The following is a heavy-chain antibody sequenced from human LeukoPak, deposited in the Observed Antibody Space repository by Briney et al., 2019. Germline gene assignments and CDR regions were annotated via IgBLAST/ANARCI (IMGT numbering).Heavy chain of an antibody. CDR2: IYYSGST. J-gene: IGHJ6*02. CDR3: ARSPHYYYYGMDV. V-gene: IGHV4-39*01. CDR1: GGSISSSSYY. Sequence: VKPSETLSLTCTVSGGSISSSSYYWGWIRQPPGKGLEWIGSIYYSGSTYYNPSLESRVTISVDTSKNQFSLKLSSVTAADTAAYYCARSPHYYYYGMDVWGQGTTVTVSS.